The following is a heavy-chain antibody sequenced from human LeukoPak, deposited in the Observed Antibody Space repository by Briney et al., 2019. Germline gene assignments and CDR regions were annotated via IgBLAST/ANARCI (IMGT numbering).Heavy chain of an antibody. D-gene: IGHD5-12*01. V-gene: IGHV3-48*03. CDR2: ISSSGSTL. J-gene: IGHJ4*02. Sequence: GGSLRLSCAGSGFSFSSYEMNWVRQAPGKGPEWVSYISSSGSTLYYADSVKGRFTISRDNAKNSLYLQMNSLRAEDTAVYYCARGWLRSFDYWGQGTLVTVSS. CDR3: ARGWLRSFDY. CDR1: GFSFSSYE.